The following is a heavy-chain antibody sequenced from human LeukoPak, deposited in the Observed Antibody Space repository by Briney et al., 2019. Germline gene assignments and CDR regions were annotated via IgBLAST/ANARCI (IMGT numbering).Heavy chain of an antibody. Sequence: SGTLSLTCAVSGGSISSTNWWSWVRQPPGKGLEWIGEIYHSGSTNYNPSLKSQVTISVDKSKNQFSVRLSSVTAADTAVYYCARISCSGRSCYSAYWGQGTLVTVSS. D-gene: IGHD2-15*01. V-gene: IGHV4-4*02. CDR2: IYHSGST. CDR3: ARISCSGRSCYSAY. J-gene: IGHJ4*02. CDR1: GGSISSTNW.